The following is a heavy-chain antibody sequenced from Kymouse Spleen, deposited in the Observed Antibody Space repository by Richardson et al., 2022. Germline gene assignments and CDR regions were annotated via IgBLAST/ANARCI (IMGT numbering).Heavy chain of an antibody. CDR3: ARQNWNYEGYFDY. Sequence: QLQLQESGPGLVKPSETLSLTCTVSGGSISSSSYYWGWIRQPPGKGLEWIGSIYYSGSTYYNPSLKSRVTISVDTSKNQFSLKLSSVTAADTAVYYCARQNWNYEGYFDYWGQGTLVTVSS. D-gene: IGHD1-7*01. CDR1: GGSISSSSYY. J-gene: IGHJ4*02. CDR2: IYYSGST. V-gene: IGHV4-39*01.